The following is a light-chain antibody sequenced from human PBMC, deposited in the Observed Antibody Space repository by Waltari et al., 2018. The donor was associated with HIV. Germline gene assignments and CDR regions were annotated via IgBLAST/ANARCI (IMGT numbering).Light chain of an antibody. CDR2: KNF. V-gene: IGLV1-47*01. CDR3: VGWDSSLSAYV. J-gene: IGLJ1*01. CDR1: SSNIENDN. Sequence: QSFLTQPPSASGTPGQTVTIPCSGSSSNIENDNVYWYQQLPGMTPNLLIYKNFLRPSGVPDRFAASKSGTSASLTISGLRSADEADYYCVGWDSSLSAYVFGAGTKVAVL.